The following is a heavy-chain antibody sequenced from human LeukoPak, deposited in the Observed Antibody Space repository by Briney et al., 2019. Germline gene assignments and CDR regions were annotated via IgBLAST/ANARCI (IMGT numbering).Heavy chain of an antibody. Sequence: SVKVSCKASGGTFSSYAISWVRQAPGQGLEWMGGIIPMFGTPNYAEKFQDRVTIAADESTSTVYMELSSLRSEDTAVYYCARIASSGWHGNWYFDVWGRGTLVTVSS. CDR1: GGTFSSYA. CDR3: ARIASSGWHGNWYFDV. D-gene: IGHD6-19*01. V-gene: IGHV1-69*13. CDR2: IIPMFGTP. J-gene: IGHJ2*01.